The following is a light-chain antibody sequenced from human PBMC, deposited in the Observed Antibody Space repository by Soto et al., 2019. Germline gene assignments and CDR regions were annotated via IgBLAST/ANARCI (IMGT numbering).Light chain of an antibody. CDR1: QGISSW. CDR3: QQTTSFPLA. V-gene: IGKV1-12*01. Sequence: DIQMTQSPSFVSASVGDRVTITCRASQGISSWLAWYQHKPGRAPKLLIHAASSLESGVTSRFSGNGSGTDFTLTVSSLQPGDFATYYCQQTTSFPLAVGGGNKVEIK. J-gene: IGKJ4*01. CDR2: AAS.